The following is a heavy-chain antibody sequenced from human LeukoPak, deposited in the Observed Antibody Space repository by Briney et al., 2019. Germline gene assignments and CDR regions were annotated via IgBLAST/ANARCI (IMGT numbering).Heavy chain of an antibody. CDR2: IYYSGST. Sequence: SETLSLTCTVSGGSISSYYRSWIRQPPGKGLEWIGYIYYSGSTNYNPSLKSRVTISVDTSKNQFSLKLSSVTAADTAVYYCARAGTAMVLDYFDYWGQGTLVTVSS. CDR1: GGSISSYY. J-gene: IGHJ4*02. CDR3: ARAGTAMVLDYFDY. D-gene: IGHD5-18*01. V-gene: IGHV4-59*01.